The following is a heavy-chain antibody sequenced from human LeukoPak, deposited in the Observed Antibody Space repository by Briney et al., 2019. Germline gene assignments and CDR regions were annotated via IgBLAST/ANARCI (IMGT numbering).Heavy chain of an antibody. CDR1: DFNFITYA. CDR3: ARVSSMLRGPLVIYYFDF. J-gene: IGHJ4*02. Sequence: GGSLRLSCAASDFNFITYAMSWVRQAPGKGLEWVSTISGGGDVTYYADSVKGLFTISRDNSKNTLYLQMNSLRVEDTAVYYCARVSSMLRGPLVIYYFDFWGQGTLVTVSS. CDR2: ISGGGDVT. V-gene: IGHV3-23*01. D-gene: IGHD3-10*01.